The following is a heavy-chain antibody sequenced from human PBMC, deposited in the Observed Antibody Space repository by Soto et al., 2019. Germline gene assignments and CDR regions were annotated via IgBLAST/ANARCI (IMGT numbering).Heavy chain of an antibody. D-gene: IGHD4-17*01. CDR1: GYTFNRYG. V-gene: IGHV1-18*01. CDR3: ERDPDGDYDFDY. CDR2: INAKNGNT. Sequence: QVQLVQSGAEVKKPGASVKVSCKASGYTFNRYGISWVRQAPGQGLEWMGWINAKNGNTNFAQKLRGRVTMTTDTSTSTAYMELRSLGSDDTAVYYCERDPDGDYDFDYWGQGTLVTVSS. J-gene: IGHJ4*02.